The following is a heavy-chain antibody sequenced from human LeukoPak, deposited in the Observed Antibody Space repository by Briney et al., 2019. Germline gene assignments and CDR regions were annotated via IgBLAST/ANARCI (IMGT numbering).Heavy chain of an antibody. Sequence: PGGSLRLSCAASGHYWMHWVRQAPGKGLVWVSHINSDGSWTSYADSVKGRFTISKDNAKNTVYLQMNNLGAEDTAVYYCVSFYETYWGRGTLVTVSS. CDR1: GHYW. D-gene: IGHD2-2*01. V-gene: IGHV3-74*01. CDR2: INSDGSWT. J-gene: IGHJ4*02. CDR3: VSFYETY.